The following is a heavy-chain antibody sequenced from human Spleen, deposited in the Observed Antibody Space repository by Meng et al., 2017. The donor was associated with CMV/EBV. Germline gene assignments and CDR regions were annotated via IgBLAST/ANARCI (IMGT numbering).Heavy chain of an antibody. D-gene: IGHD2-15*01. CDR3: ARRGSWWFFDY. V-gene: IGHV4-39*01. CDR2: IFNRGYTSS. Sequence: VSGDSISSGTHYWGWIRQTPGKGLEWIGSIFNRGYTSSYFNPSLKSRVTISADASNNQFSLRLTSVTAADTAVYYCARRGSWWFFDYWGQGTLVTVSS. J-gene: IGHJ4*02. CDR1: GDSISSGTHY.